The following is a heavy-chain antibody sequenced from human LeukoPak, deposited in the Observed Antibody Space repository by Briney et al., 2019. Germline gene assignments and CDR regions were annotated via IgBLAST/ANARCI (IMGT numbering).Heavy chain of an antibody. J-gene: IGHJ3*02. CDR3: ARDVDSSDAFDI. Sequence: SETLSLTCTVSGGSISSYYWSWVRQPPGKGLEWIGYIYYSGSTNYNPSLKSRVTISVATSKNQFSLKLTSVTAADPAVYYCARDVDSSDAFDIWGQGTMVTVSS. CDR2: IYYSGST. D-gene: IGHD3-22*01. V-gene: IGHV4-59*01. CDR1: GGSISSYY.